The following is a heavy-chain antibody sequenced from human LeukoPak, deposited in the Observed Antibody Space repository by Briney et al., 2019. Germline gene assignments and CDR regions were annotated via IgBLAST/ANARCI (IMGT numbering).Heavy chain of an antibody. CDR3: ARDTYYYDSSGSDP. D-gene: IGHD3-22*01. Sequence: GASVKVSCKASGYTFTCYYMHWVRQAPGQGLEWMGWINPNSGGTNYAQKFQGRVTITRDTSISTAYMELSRLRSDDTAVYYCARDTYYYDSSGSDPWGQGTLVTVSS. CDR1: GYTFTCYY. CDR2: INPNSGGT. J-gene: IGHJ5*02. V-gene: IGHV1-2*02.